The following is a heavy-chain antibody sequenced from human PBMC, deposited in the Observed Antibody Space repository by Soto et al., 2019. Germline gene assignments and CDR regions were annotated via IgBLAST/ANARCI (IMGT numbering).Heavy chain of an antibody. D-gene: IGHD4-17*01. Sequence: QITLKESGPTLVKPTQTLTLTCTFSGFSLSTSGVGVGWIRQPPGKALEWLALIYWDDDKRYSPSLKSRLTITKDTYKNQVVLTMTTMDPVDTATYYCAHSHTTVVTGGVDYWGQGTLVTVSS. J-gene: IGHJ4*02. CDR3: AHSHTTVVTGGVDY. V-gene: IGHV2-5*02. CDR2: IYWDDDK. CDR1: GFSLSTSGVG.